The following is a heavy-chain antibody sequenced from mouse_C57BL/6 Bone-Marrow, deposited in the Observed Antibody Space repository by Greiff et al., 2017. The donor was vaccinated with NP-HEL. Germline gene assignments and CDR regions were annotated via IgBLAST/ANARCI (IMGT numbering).Heavy chain of an antibody. CDR2: ISSGGSYT. CDR1: GFTFSSYG. J-gene: IGHJ2*01. V-gene: IGHV5-6*01. Sequence: EVQRVESGGDLVKPGGSLKLSCAASGFTFSSYGMSWVRQTPDKRLAWVATISSGGSYTYYPDSVKGRFTISRDNAKNTLYLQMSSLNSENTTMYYCARHYYSNYFDYWGQGTTLTVSS. CDR3: ARHYYSNYFDY. D-gene: IGHD2-5*01.